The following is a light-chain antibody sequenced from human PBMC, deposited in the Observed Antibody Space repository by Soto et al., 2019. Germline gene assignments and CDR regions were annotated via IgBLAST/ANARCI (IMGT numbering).Light chain of an antibody. CDR2: VSR. V-gene: IGLV1-40*01. CDR1: SSNIGAGYD. CDR3: SSYGGRNNLL. Sequence: QSVLTQPPSVSGAPGQRVTISCSGSSSNIGAGYDVHWYQQLPGTAPRLLIYVSRNRPSGVPDRFSGSKSGNTASLTVSGLQAEDEADYYCSSYGGRNNLLFGGGTKLTVL. J-gene: IGLJ2*01.